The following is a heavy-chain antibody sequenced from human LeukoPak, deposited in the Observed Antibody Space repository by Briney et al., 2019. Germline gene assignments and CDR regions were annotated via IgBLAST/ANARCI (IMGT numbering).Heavy chain of an antibody. D-gene: IGHD3-10*01. CDR2: FDPEDGET. J-gene: IGHJ6*04. CDR1: GYTFKNYG. Sequence: GASVKVSCKASGYTFKNYGISWVRQAPGQGLEWMGGFDPEDGETIYAQKFQGRVTMTEDTSTDTAYMELSSLRSEDTAVYYCATIQSSMVRGVIMWYYGMDVWGKGTTVTVSS. V-gene: IGHV1-24*01. CDR3: ATIQSSMVRGVIMWYYGMDV.